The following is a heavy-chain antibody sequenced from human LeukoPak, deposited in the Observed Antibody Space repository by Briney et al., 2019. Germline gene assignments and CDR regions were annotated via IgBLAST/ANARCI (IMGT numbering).Heavy chain of an antibody. CDR3: ATSSTSCMYSSSVCYYYGMDV. Sequence: PGGSLRLSCAASGFTFSNAWMNWVRQAPGKGLEWVGRIKSKTDGGTTDYAAPVKGRFTISRDDSKNTLYLQMNSLKTEDTAVYYCATSSTSCMYSSSVCYYYGMDVWGQGATVTVSS. D-gene: IGHD2-2*01. CDR1: GFTFSNAW. J-gene: IGHJ6*02. V-gene: IGHV3-15*07. CDR2: IKSKTDGGTT.